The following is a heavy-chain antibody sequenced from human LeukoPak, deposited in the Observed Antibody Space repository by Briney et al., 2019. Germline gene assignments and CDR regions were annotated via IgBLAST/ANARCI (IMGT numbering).Heavy chain of an antibody. CDR3: ARDQYDTWSRRGNFDS. CDR2: IKLDGSEK. J-gene: IGHJ4*02. V-gene: IGHV3-7*03. Sequence: PGGSLRLSCGASGFSFSDAWMSWVRQAPGKGLEWVANIKLDGSEKNYVDSVKGRFTISRDNTKNSLYLQMNSLRVEDTAVFYCARDQYDTWSRRGNFDSWGQGTLVIVSS. CDR1: GFSFSDAW. D-gene: IGHD3-3*01.